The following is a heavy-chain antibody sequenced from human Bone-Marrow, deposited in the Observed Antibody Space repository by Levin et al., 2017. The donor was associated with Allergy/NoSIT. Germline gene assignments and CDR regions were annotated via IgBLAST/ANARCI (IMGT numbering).Heavy chain of an antibody. J-gene: IGHJ4*02. D-gene: IGHD5-24*01. Sequence: SETLSLTCTVSGGSISSYYWSWIRQPPGKGLEWIGYIYYSGSTNYNPSLKSRVTISVDTSKNQFSLKLSSVTAADTAVYYCARRRDGHQYYFDYWGQGTLVTVSS. V-gene: IGHV4-59*01. CDR2: IYYSGST. CDR3: ARRRDGHQYYFDY. CDR1: GGSISSYY.